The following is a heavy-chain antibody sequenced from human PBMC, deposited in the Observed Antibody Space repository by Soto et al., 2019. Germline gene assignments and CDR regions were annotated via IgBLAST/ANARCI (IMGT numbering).Heavy chain of an antibody. D-gene: IGHD1-7*01. CDR1: GGSFSGYS. CDR3: ARSPGGYNWNFSFDY. Sequence: PSETLSLTCAVYGGSFSGYSWTWIRQSPGEGLEWIGQINHSGSTTYNPSLKSRVTISLATSKDQFSLELSSVTAADTAVYYCARSPGGYNWNFSFDYGGQGTRVTVSS. V-gene: IGHV4-34*01. J-gene: IGHJ4*02. CDR2: INHSGST.